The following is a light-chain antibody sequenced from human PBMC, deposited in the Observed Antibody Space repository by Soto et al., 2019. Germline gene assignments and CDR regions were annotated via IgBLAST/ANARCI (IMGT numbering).Light chain of an antibody. J-gene: IGKJ1*01. Sequence: DIQMTQSPSSLSASVGDRVTITCRASQTISSYLNWYRQKPGKAPKLLIYAASSLPSGVPSRFSGSGSGTDFTLTISSLQPEDFATYYCQQSYSTPRTFGQGTKVEIK. CDR3: QQSYSTPRT. CDR2: AAS. CDR1: QTISSY. V-gene: IGKV1-39*01.